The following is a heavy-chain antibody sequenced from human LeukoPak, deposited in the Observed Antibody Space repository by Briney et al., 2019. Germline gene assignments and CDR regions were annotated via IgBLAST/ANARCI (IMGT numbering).Heavy chain of an antibody. D-gene: IGHD1-14*01. CDR2: IYHSGNT. CDR1: GGSISSGGSS. Sequence: SETLSLTCAVSGGSISSGGSSWSWIRQPPGKGLEWIGYIYHSGNTYYNPSLKSRVTITLDRSKNQFSLKLNSVTAADTAVYYCARALAESDYFDYWGQGTLVTVSS. V-gene: IGHV4-30-2*01. CDR3: ARALAESDYFDY. J-gene: IGHJ4*02.